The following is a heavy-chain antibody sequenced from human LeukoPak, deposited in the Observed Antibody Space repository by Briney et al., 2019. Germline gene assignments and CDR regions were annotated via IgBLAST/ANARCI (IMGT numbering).Heavy chain of an antibody. J-gene: IGHJ4*02. V-gene: IGHV3-66*01. CDR1: GFTVSSNH. CDR3: ARGRRDFDY. Sequence: GGSLRLSCAASGFTVSSNHMSWVRQAQGKGLEWVSVIYSGGSTNYADSVKGRFSISRDNSKNTLYLQMNSLRAEDTAVYYCARGRRDFDYWGQGTLVTVSS. CDR2: IYSGGST.